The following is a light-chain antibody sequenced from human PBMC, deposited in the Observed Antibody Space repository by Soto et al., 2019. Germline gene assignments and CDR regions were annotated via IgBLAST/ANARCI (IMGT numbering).Light chain of an antibody. CDR1: QSISSW. CDR3: QQYNSYS. V-gene: IGKV1-5*01. Sequence: DIQMTQSPSTLSASVGDRVPITCRASQSISSWLAWYQQKPGKAPNLLIYDASTLESGVPSRFSGSGSGTEFTLTISSLQPDDLATYYCQQYNSYSFGQGTKVDI. CDR2: DAS. J-gene: IGKJ1*01.